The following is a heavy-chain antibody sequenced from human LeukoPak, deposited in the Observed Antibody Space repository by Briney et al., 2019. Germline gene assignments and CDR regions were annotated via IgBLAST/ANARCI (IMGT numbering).Heavy chain of an antibody. V-gene: IGHV3-23*01. J-gene: IGHJ4*02. CDR2: IGGSGGST. CDR3: AKRGAEVGATIAPGDY. CDR1: GFTFSSYA. Sequence: QSGGSLRLSCAASGFTFSSYAMSWVRQAPGKGLEWVSAIGGSGGSTYYADSVKGRFTISRDSSKNTLYLQMNSLRAEDTAVYYCAKRGAEVGATIAPGDYWGQGILVTVSS. D-gene: IGHD1-26*01.